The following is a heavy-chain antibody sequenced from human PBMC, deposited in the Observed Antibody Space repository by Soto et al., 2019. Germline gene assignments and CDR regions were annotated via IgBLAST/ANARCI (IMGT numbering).Heavy chain of an antibody. D-gene: IGHD2-21*01. J-gene: IGHJ4*02. V-gene: IGHV3-30-3*01. Sequence: QVQLVESGGGMVQPGRSLRLSCEASGFTFSSYSMHWVRQAPGKGLEWVAAMSFDGNSKYFADSVKGRFTISRDNSKNTLSLQMNSLGADDSAVYYCARGRSVIDHDDFEYWGQGTLVTVSS. CDR2: MSFDGNSK. CDR1: GFTFSSYS. CDR3: ARGRSVIDHDDFEY.